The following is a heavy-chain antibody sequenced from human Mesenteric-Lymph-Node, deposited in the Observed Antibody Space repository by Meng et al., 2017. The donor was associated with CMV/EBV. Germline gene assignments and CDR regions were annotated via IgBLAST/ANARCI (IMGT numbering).Heavy chain of an antibody. CDR2: INHSGST. V-gene: IGHV4-34*01. D-gene: IGHD3-22*01. CDR3: ARRVEYDSSGYLVYYLDY. J-gene: IGHJ4*02. CDR1: GGSFSGYY. Sequence: SETLSLTCAVHGGSFSGYYWSWIRQPPGKGLEWTGEINHSGSTNYNPSLKSRVTISVDTSENQFSLKLSSVTAADTAVYYCARRVEYDSSGYLVYYLDYWGQGTLVTVSS.